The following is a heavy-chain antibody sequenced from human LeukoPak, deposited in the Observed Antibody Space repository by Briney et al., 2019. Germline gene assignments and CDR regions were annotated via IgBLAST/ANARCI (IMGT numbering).Heavy chain of an antibody. CDR3: ARGVRGYSYGYWGPGY. CDR1: GYTFTGYY. V-gene: IGHV1-2*02. CDR2: INPNSGGT. Sequence: ASVKVSCKASGYTFTGYYMHWVRQAPGLGLEWMGWINPNSGGTNYAQKFQGRVTMTRDTSISTAYMELSRLRSDDTAVYYCARGVRGYSYGYWGPGYWGQGTLVTVSS. D-gene: IGHD5-18*01. J-gene: IGHJ4*02.